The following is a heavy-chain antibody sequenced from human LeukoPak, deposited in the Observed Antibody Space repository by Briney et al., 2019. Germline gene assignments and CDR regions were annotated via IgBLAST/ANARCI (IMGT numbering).Heavy chain of an antibody. D-gene: IGHD3-22*01. V-gene: IGHV3-30-3*01. CDR2: ISPSGGEI. Sequence: GTSLRLSCAASGFTFTSWAMHWVRQAPGKGLEWVSSISPSGGEIHYADSVKGRFTISRDNSKNTLYLQMISLRAEDTAVYYCAKVRPLDSSPSDFWGQGTLVTVSS. CDR3: AKVRPLDSSPSDF. CDR1: GFTFTSWA. J-gene: IGHJ4*02.